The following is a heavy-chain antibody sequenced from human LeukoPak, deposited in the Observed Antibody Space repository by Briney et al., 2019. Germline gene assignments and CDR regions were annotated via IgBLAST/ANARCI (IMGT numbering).Heavy chain of an antibody. CDR3: ARDRDVDTAMVDFDC. CDR2: IYYSGST. Sequence: SQTLSLTCTVSGGSIGSADYYWSWIRQPPGKGLEWIGYIYYSGSTFYNPSLKSRVTISLDTFKNQFSLKLSSVTAADTAVYYCARDRDVDTAMVDFDCWGQGTLVTVSS. V-gene: IGHV4-30-4*01. CDR1: GGSIGSADYY. D-gene: IGHD5-18*01. J-gene: IGHJ4*02.